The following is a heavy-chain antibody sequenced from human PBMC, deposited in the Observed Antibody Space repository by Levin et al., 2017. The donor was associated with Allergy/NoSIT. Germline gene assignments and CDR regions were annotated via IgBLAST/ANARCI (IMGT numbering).Heavy chain of an antibody. Sequence: GGSLRLSCEASGFSFSDSAIHWVRQASGKGLEWVGRVRSGGNGYVTAYAVPVRGRFTIFRDDSKNTAYLQMNNLINEDTAVYYCVRPGSTGDDAFDVWGQGTMVTVSS. CDR3: VRPGSTGDDAFDV. CDR1: GFSFSDSA. CDR2: VRSGGNGYVT. J-gene: IGHJ3*01. D-gene: IGHD1-1*01. V-gene: IGHV3-73*01.